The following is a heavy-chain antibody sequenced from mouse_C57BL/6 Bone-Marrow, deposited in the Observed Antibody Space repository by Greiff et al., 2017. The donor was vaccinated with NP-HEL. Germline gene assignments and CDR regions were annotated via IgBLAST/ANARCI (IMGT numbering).Heavy chain of an antibody. CDR3: ARWVITTVVAHWYFDV. V-gene: IGHV1-55*01. Sequence: QVQLQQPGAELVKPGASVKMSCKASGYTFTSYWITWVKQRPGQGLEWIGDIYPGSGSTNYNEKFKSKATLTVDTSSSTAYMQLSSLTSEDSAVYYCARWVITTVVAHWYFDVWGTGTTVTVSS. D-gene: IGHD1-1*01. CDR1: GYTFTSYW. CDR2: IYPGSGST. J-gene: IGHJ1*03.